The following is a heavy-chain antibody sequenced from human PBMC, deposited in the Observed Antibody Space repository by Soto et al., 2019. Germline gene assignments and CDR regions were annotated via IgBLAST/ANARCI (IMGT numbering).Heavy chain of an antibody. CDR3: ARGGICGVSWNWFDT. CDR2: IDSAGDA. J-gene: IGHJ5*02. V-gene: IGHV3-13*01. CDR1: GFTFSSHD. Sequence: EVQLVESGGGLVQHGGSLRLSCAASGFTFSSHDMHWVRQVTGKGLEWVSGIDSAGDAKYPASVKGRFTISRENAKNSLHLQMNSLTAGDTAVYYCARGGICGVSWNWFDTWGQGTLVTVSS. D-gene: IGHD3-3*01.